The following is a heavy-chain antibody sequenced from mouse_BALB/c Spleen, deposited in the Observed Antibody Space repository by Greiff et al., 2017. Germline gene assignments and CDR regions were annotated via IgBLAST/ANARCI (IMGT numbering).Heavy chain of an antibody. CDR3: ASPYYRYPWFAY. J-gene: IGHJ3*01. D-gene: IGHD2-14*01. Sequence: VQLQQSGPELVKPGASVKISCKASGYTFTDYNMHWVKQSHGKSLEWIGYIYPYNGGTGYNQKFKSKATLTVDNSSSTAYMELRSLTSEDSAVYYCASPYYRYPWFAYWGQGTLVTVSA. CDR1: GYTFTDYN. CDR2: IYPYNGGT. V-gene: IGHV1S29*02.